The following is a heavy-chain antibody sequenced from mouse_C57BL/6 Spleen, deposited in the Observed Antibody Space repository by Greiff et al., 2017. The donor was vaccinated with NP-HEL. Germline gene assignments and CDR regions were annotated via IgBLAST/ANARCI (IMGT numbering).Heavy chain of an antibody. V-gene: IGHV1-15*01. Sequence: QVQLKQSGAELVRPGASVTLSCKASGYTFTDYEMHWVKQTPVHGLEWIGAIDPDTGGTAYNQKFKGKAILTADKSSSTAYMELRSLTSEDSAVYYCTRRWDYWGQGTSVTVSS. J-gene: IGHJ4*01. CDR1: GYTFTDYE. CDR3: TRRWDY. CDR2: IDPDTGGT.